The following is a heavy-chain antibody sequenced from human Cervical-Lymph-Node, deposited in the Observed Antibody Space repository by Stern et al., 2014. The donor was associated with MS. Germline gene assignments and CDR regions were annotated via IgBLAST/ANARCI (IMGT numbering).Heavy chain of an antibody. CDR3: AHNFGSAGNLDNAFDI. CDR2: FYWNGDK. CDR1: GFSLSTSGVS. J-gene: IGHJ3*02. V-gene: IGHV2-5*01. Sequence: ESGPTLVKPTQTLTLTCTFSGFSLSTSGVSVAWIRQRPGKALEWLAPFYWNGDKRYNPSLKSRVTITKDTSENQVVLKMTSMAPVDTATYYCAHNFGSAGNLDNAFDIWGRGTMVTVSS. D-gene: IGHD4-23*01.